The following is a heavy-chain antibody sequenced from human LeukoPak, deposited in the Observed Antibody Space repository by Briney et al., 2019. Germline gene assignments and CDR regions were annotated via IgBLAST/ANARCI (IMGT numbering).Heavy chain of an antibody. V-gene: IGHV3-23*01. D-gene: IGHD3-10*01. J-gene: IGHJ5*02. CDR3: AKYYFASGSNWFDP. CDR1: GFPLRNCD. CDR2: ISGSDGRT. Sequence: PGGSLRLSCVASGFPLRNCDMSWVRQAPGKGLEWVSSISGSDGRTYYADSVKGRFTISRDNSKNTLYLQLNSLGAEDTAIYYCAKYYFASGSNWFDPWGQGTLVTVSS.